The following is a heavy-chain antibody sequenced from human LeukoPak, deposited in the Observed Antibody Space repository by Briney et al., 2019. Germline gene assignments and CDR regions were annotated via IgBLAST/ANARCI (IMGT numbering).Heavy chain of an antibody. D-gene: IGHD6-13*01. CDR1: GGSFSRYY. CDR2: INHSGSA. Sequence: SETLSLTCAVYGGSFSRYYWTWIRQPPGKGLEWIGEINHSGSADYNPSLKSRVTISVDASKSQFSLRLSSVTAADTAVYYCARLTYSNNWYFRRGLDNWFDPWGQGTLVTVSS. CDR3: ARLTYSNNWYFRRGLDNWFDP. J-gene: IGHJ5*02. V-gene: IGHV4-34*01.